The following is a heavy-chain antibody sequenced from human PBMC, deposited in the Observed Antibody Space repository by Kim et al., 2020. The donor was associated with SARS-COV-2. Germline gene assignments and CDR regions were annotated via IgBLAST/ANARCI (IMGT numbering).Heavy chain of an antibody. V-gene: IGHV5-51*01. D-gene: IGHD3-10*01. J-gene: IGHJ5*02. CDR3: AKLRHPGASDNWFDP. CDR1: GYSFTSYW. Sequence: GESLKISCKGSGYSFTSYWIGWVRQMPGKGLEWMGIIYPGDSDTRYSPSFQGQVTISADKSISTAYLQWSSLKASDTAMYYCAKLRHPGASDNWFDPWGQGTLVTVSS. CDR2: IYPGDSDT.